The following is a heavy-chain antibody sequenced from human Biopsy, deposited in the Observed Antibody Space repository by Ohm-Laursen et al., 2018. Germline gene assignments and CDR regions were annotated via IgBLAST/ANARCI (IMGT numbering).Heavy chain of an antibody. V-gene: IGHV1-46*01. CDR2: ISPSGATT. Sequence: GSSVKVSCKASGNTFATYHIHWVRQAPGKGLEWMGVISPSGATTSFSQKFQGRITMTRDTSTGTVYMDLNSLGSEDTAVYYCARAGVGSDGTDSYYYGMDVWGPGTTVTVSS. CDR3: ARAGVGSDGTDSYYYGMDV. D-gene: IGHD5-24*01. CDR1: GNTFATYH. J-gene: IGHJ6*02.